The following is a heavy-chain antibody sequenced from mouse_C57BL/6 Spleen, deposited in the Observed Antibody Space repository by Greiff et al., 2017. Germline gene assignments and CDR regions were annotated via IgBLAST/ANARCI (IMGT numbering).Heavy chain of an antibody. CDR3: AKKGDYYAMGY. CDR1: GFSLTSYG. Sequence: QVQLKQSGPGLVQPSQSLSITCTVSGFSLTSYGVHWVRQSPGKGLEWLGVIWRGGSTDYNAAFMSRLGITKDNSQSQVFFRMNSLQADDTAIYYCAKKGDYYAMGYWGQGTSVTVSS. V-gene: IGHV2-5*01. J-gene: IGHJ4*01. CDR2: IWRGGST.